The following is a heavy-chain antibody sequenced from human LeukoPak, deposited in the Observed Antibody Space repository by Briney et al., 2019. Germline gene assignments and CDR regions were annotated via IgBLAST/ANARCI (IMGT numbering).Heavy chain of an antibody. J-gene: IGHJ5*02. CDR2: IIPIFGTA. Sequence: GASVKVSCKASGGTFSSYAISWVRQAPGQGLEWMGGIIPIFGTANYAQKFQGRVTITADESTSTAYMELSSLRSEDTAVYYCARGQGGIVVVPAALTEGNWFDPWGQGTLVTVSS. D-gene: IGHD2-2*01. V-gene: IGHV1-69*13. CDR3: ARGQGGIVVVPAALTEGNWFDP. CDR1: GGTFSSYA.